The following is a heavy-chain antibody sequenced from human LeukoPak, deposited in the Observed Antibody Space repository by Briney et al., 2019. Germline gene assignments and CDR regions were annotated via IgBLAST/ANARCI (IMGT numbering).Heavy chain of an antibody. J-gene: IGHJ4*02. CDR1: GFNVRSNF. D-gene: IGHD2-2*01. CDR2: IYTGGST. Sequence: GGSLRLSCAASGFNVRSNFMAWVRQAPGKGLEWVSVIYTGGSTYYADSVKGRFTICRDNSQNTESLQMNSVRAEDTAMYYCVREVPQLLYYWGQGTLVSVSS. CDR3: VREVPQLLYY. V-gene: IGHV3-53*01.